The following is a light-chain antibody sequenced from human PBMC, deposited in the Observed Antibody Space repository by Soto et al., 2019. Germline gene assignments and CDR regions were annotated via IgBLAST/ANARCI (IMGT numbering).Light chain of an antibody. V-gene: IGLV1-40*01. Sequence: QSVLTQPPSVSGAPGQRVTISCTGSSSNIGTNWPVHWYQQFPGIAPKLLIYDNNNRPSWVPDRFSGSKSGTSASLAITGLQAGDEDDYYCQSYDNSLSAWVFGGGTKVTVL. CDR3: QSYDNSLSAWV. CDR1: SSNIGTNWP. J-gene: IGLJ3*02. CDR2: DNN.